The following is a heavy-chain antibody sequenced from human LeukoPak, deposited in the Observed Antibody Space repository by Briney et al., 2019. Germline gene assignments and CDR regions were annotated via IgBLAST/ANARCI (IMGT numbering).Heavy chain of an antibody. CDR3: ARDRGSGTDSDFWSTYYPSDLAY. CDR2: IGNSGSTI. D-gene: IGHD3-3*01. J-gene: IGHJ4*02. Sequence: PGGSLRLSCAASGFTFTDYYMTWIRQAPVKGLELVSYIGNSGSTIYYADSVRGRFTISRDNAKNSLYLQMNSLRAEDTAVYYCARDRGSGTDSDFWSTYYPSDLAYWGQGTLVTVSS. CDR1: GFTFTDYY. V-gene: IGHV3-11*01.